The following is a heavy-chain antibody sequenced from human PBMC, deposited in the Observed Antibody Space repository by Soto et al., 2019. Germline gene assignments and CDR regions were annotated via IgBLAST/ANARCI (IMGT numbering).Heavy chain of an antibody. D-gene: IGHD2-15*01. Sequence: ASVKVSCKDSGYSFSAYCIHWVRQAPGQGLEWMRWINPYSNDTNYPQRIQGWVAMTRDASISTTYMALCRLRSDDTAEYYFALDRWSYTWGPGGLFDSWGQRTLVTVSS. J-gene: IGHJ5*01. CDR1: GYSFSAYC. V-gene: IGHV1-2*04. CDR3: ALDRWSYTWGPGGLFDS. CDR2: INPYSNDT.